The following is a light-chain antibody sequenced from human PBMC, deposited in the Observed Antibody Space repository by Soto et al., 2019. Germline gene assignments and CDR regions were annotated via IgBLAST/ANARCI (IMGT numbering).Light chain of an antibody. V-gene: IGKV1-39*01. CDR2: SAS. CDR1: RAINNY. CDR3: QQSYSTPPN. J-gene: IGKJ2*01. Sequence: IPMTQSPSSLSASVGDRVTLTCRTSRAINNYVNWYQHHPGRVPKLLISSASILQAGVPSRFSAGGSGTHFALTISNLQPEDVATYYCQQSYSTPPNLGQGTKLEI.